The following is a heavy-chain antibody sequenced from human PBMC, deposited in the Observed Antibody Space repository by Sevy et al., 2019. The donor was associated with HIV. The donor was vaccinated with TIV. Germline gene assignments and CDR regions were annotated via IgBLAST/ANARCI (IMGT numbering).Heavy chain of an antibody. CDR1: GYTFPNYG. J-gene: IGHJ4*02. Sequence: ASVKLSCKTSGYTFPNYGINWVRQAPGQGLEWMGWISAYNGNTNYAQKFQGRVTMTTDTSTSTAYMELRSLRSDDTAVYYCARYCSSTSCYTVDRKLDYWGQGTLVTVSS. V-gene: IGHV1-18*01. CDR2: ISAYNGNT. CDR3: ARYCSSTSCYTVDRKLDY. D-gene: IGHD2-2*02.